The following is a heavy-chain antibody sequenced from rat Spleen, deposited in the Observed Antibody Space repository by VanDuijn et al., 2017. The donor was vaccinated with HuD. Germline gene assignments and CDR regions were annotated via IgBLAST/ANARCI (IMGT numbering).Heavy chain of an antibody. D-gene: IGHD4-3*01. CDR2: ISPSGGST. CDR3: ARQDTSGYSNWFAY. J-gene: IGHJ3*01. Sequence: EVQLVESGGGLVQPGSPLKLSCAASGFTFSDSGMAWVRQAPTKGLEWVASISPSGGSTYYRDSVKGRFTISRDNAKSTLYLQVDSLRSEDTATYYCARQDTSGYSNWFAYWGQGTLVTVSS. CDR1: GFTFSDSG. V-gene: IGHV5S13*01.